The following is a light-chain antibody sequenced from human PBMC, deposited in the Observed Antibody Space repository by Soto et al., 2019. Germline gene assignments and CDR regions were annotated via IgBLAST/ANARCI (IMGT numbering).Light chain of an antibody. CDR3: QSQEV. Sequence: QPVLTQPPSVSGAPGQRVTISCTGSSSNIGAGYDVHWYQQLPGTAPKLLIYGNSNRPSGVPDRFSGSKSGTSASLAITGLQAEDEADYYGQSQEVFGGGTKVTVL. J-gene: IGLJ2*01. CDR1: SSNIGAGYD. CDR2: GNS. V-gene: IGLV1-40*01.